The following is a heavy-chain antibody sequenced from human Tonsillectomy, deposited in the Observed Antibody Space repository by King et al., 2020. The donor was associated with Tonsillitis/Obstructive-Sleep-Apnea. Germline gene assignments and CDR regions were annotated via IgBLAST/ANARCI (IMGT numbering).Heavy chain of an antibody. CDR3: AKSSRFDP. V-gene: IGHV4-34*01. CDR2: INHSGST. Sequence: QVQLQQWGAGLLKPSETLSLTCAVYGGSFSAYYWNWIRQPPGKGLEWIGEINHSGSTNYNPSLKSRVIISVDTSKNQFSLKLSSVTAADTAVYYCAKSSRFDPWGQGTLVTVSS. J-gene: IGHJ5*02. CDR1: GGSFSAYY.